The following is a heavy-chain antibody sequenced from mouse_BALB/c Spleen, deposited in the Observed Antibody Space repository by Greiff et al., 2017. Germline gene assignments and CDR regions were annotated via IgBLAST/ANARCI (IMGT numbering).Heavy chain of an antibody. Sequence: EVQLVESGGGLVKLGGSLKLSCAASGFTFSSYYMSWVRQTPEKRLELVAAINSNGGSTYYPDTVKGRFTISRDNAKNTLYLQMNSLQTDDTAMYYCASRGYYVPAWFAYWGQGTLVTVSA. V-gene: IGHV5-6-2*01. CDR3: ASRGYYVPAWFAY. CDR2: INSNGGST. J-gene: IGHJ3*01. CDR1: GFTFSSYY. D-gene: IGHD2-3*01.